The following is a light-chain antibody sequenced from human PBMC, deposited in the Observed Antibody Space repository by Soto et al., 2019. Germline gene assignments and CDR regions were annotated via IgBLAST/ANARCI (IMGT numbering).Light chain of an antibody. CDR2: DVS. CDR3: SSYTSSSTLV. Sequence: ALTQPASVSGSPGQSITISCTGTSSDVGAYNSVAWYQHNPGKAPKLMIYDVSNRPSGVSSRFSGSKSANTASLSISRLQADDEADYYCSSYTSSSTLVFGTGTKVTVL. CDR1: SSDVGAYNS. V-gene: IGLV2-14*01. J-gene: IGLJ1*01.